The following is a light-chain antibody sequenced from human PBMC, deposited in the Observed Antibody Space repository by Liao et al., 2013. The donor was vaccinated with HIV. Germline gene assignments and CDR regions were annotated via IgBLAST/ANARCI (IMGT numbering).Light chain of an antibody. CDR2: YDS. J-gene: IGLJ2*01. CDR1: NIGSKS. Sequence: SYVLTQSPSVSVAPGETARITCGGNNIGSKSVHWYQQKPGQAPVLVIYYDSDRPSGIPERFSGSNSGNTATLTISRVEAGDEADYYCQVWDSSSDHGVFGGGTKLTVL. V-gene: IGLV3-21*01. CDR3: QVWDSSSDHGV.